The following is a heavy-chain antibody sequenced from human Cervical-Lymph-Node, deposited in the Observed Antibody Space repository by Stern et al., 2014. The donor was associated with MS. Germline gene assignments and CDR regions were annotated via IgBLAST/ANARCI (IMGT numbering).Heavy chain of an antibody. CDR3: ARDYYDASGYFYYGLDV. D-gene: IGHD3-22*01. J-gene: IGHJ6*02. CDR2: INPNGGTT. CDR1: GYTFTTYY. Sequence: VQLVESGAEVKKPGASVRLSCKTSGYTFTTYYMHWVRQAPGQGLEWVGRINPNGGTTSYAQNFQGRVTMTRDTSTSTVYMELSSLRSEDTAVYYCARDYYDASGYFYYGLDVWGQGTTVTVSS. V-gene: IGHV1-46*01.